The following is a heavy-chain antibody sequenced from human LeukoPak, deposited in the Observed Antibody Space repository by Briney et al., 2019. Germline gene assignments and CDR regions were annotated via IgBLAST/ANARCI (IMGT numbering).Heavy chain of an antibody. D-gene: IGHD3-22*01. Sequence: GGSLRLSCAASGFTFSSYSMNWVRQAPGKGLEWVSYISSSSSTIYYADSVKGRFTISRDNAKNSLYLQMNSLRAEDTAVYYCARESAYYDSSGYHHAFDYWGQGTQVTVSS. CDR2: ISSSSSTI. J-gene: IGHJ4*02. V-gene: IGHV3-48*04. CDR1: GFTFSSYS. CDR3: ARESAYYDSSGYHHAFDY.